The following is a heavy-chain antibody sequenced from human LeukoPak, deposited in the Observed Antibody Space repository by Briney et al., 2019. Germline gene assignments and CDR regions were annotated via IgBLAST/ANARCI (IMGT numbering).Heavy chain of an antibody. V-gene: IGHV4-61*01. CDR3: AREAMYSYGNNFDY. Sequence: SETLSLTCTVSGGSVSSGSYHWSWIRQPPGKGLEWIGYIYYSGSTNYNPSLKSRVTISVDTSKNQFSLKLSSVTAADTAVYHCAREAMYSYGNNFDYWGQGTLVTVSS. D-gene: IGHD5-18*01. CDR1: GGSVSSGSYH. CDR2: IYYSGST. J-gene: IGHJ4*02.